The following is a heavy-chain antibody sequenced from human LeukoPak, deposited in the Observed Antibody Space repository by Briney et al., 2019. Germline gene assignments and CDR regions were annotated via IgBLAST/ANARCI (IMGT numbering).Heavy chain of an antibody. J-gene: IGHJ4*02. V-gene: IGHV3-64D*09. CDR3: VKVGSQLMAFDY. Sequence: GGSLRLSCSASGFTFGSYVMHWVRQAPGKGLEYVSAISSNGGTTYYADSLKGRFSISRDNSKNMVYLQVSSLRAEDTAVYYCVKVGSQLMAFDYWGQGTLVTVSS. CDR2: ISSNGGTT. CDR1: GFTFGSYV. D-gene: IGHD5-24*01.